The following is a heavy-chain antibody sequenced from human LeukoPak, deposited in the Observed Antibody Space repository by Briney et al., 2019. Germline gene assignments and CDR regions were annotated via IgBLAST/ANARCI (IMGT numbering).Heavy chain of an antibody. J-gene: IGHJ5*02. Sequence: ASVKVSCKASGYTFTSYGISWVRQAPGQGLEWMGWISGYNGSTNYAQKLQGRVTMTTDTSTSTAYMELRSLRSDDTAVYYCARDLYRDSLPVSWFDPWGQGTLVTVSS. CDR2: ISGYNGST. CDR3: ARDLYRDSLPVSWFDP. D-gene: IGHD4-11*01. V-gene: IGHV1-18*01. CDR1: GYTFTSYG.